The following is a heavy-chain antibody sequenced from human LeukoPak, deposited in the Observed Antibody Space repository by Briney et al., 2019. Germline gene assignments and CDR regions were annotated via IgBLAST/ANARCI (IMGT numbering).Heavy chain of an antibody. CDR3: AKDSGSGSYYPTNWFDP. V-gene: IGHV3-43D*03. Sequence: GGSLRLSCAASGFTFDDYAMHWVRQAPGKGLEWVSLISWDGDNTYYADSVKGRFTISRDNSKNSLYLQMNSLRAEDTALYYCAKDSGSGSYYPTNWFDPWGQGTLVTVSS. CDR2: ISWDGDNT. D-gene: IGHD3-10*01. J-gene: IGHJ5*02. CDR1: GFTFDDYA.